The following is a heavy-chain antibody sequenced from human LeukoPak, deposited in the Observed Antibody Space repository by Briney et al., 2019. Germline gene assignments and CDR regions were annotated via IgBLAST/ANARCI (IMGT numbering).Heavy chain of an antibody. CDR3: ARVISGYDSGYFDY. CDR1: GGSIGSGSYY. CDR2: IYTSGST. V-gene: IGHV4-61*02. J-gene: IGHJ4*02. Sequence: SETLSLTCTVSGGSIGSGSYYWSWIRQPAGKGLEWIGRIYTSGSTNYNPSLKSRVTMSVDTSKNQFSLKLSSVTAADTAVYYCARVISGYDSGYFDYWGQGTLVIVS. D-gene: IGHD5-12*01.